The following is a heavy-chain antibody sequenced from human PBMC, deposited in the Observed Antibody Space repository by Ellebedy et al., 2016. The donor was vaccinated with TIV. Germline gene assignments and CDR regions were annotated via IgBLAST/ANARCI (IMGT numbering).Heavy chain of an antibody. Sequence: GESLKISXEASGFTFSDYSMNWVRQAPGKGLEWISYIGSSRNMVYYADSVKGRFTIFRDNAKNSLYLQMNNLRDEDTAVYYCARDDDSRGYLLDYWGQGTLVTVSS. J-gene: IGHJ4*02. V-gene: IGHV3-48*02. CDR2: IGSSRNMV. D-gene: IGHD3-22*01. CDR3: ARDDDSRGYLLDY. CDR1: GFTFSDYS.